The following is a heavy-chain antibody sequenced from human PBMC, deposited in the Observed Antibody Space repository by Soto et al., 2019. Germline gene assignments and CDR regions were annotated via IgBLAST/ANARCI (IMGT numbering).Heavy chain of an antibody. CDR3: ARDAIAAANWFDP. V-gene: IGHV3-30-3*01. CDR2: ISYDGSNK. CDR1: GFTFSSYA. Sequence: QVQLVESGGGVVQPGRSLRLSCAASGFTFSSYAMHWVRQAPGKGLEWVAVISYDGSNKYYADSVKGRFTISRDNSKNTLYLQMNSLRAEDTAVYYCARDAIAAANWFDPWGPGTLVTVSS. D-gene: IGHD6-13*01. J-gene: IGHJ5*02.